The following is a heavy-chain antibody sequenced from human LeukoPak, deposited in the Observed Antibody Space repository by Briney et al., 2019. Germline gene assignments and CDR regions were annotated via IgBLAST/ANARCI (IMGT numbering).Heavy chain of an antibody. J-gene: IGHJ6*03. V-gene: IGHV3-23*01. Sequence: GGSLRLSCAASGFTFSSYAMSWVRQAPGKGPEWVSTISIDGGRTYYADSVKGRFTVSRDTCKNTLYLQMNSLRAEDTAVYYCARKGIGSSRYQNMDVWGKGTTVTVSS. CDR2: ISIDGGRT. D-gene: IGHD6-25*01. CDR1: GFTFSSYA. CDR3: ARKGIGSSRYQNMDV.